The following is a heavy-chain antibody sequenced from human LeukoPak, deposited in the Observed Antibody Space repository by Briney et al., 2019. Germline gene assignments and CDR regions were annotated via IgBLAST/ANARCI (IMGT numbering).Heavy chain of an antibody. CDR3: ARDFCTGCNYYFYGMDV. J-gene: IGHJ6*02. CDR1: GITFDDYV. D-gene: IGHD2-2*01. Sequence: GRSLLLSCAASGITFDDYVMHWVRPAPGRGLEWVSGISRDSANIGYADSVKGRFTISRDNAKNSLYLQMNSLTTEDTALYYCARDFCTGCNYYFYGMDVWGRGTTVTVSS. V-gene: IGHV3-9*01. CDR2: ISRDSANI.